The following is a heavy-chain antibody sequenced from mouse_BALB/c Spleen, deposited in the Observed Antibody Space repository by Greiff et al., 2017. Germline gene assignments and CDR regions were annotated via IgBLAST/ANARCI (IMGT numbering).Heavy chain of an antibody. CDR3: TRAGTGHYFDY. V-gene: IGHV1-15*01. J-gene: IGHJ2*01. D-gene: IGHD4-1*01. Sequence: QVQLKQSGAELVRPGASVTLSCKASGYTFTDYEMHWVKQTPVHGLEWIGAIDPETGGTAYNQKFKGKATLTADKSSSTAYMELRSLTSEDSAVYYCTRAGTGHYFDYWGQGTTLTVSS. CDR2: IDPETGGT. CDR1: GYTFTDYE.